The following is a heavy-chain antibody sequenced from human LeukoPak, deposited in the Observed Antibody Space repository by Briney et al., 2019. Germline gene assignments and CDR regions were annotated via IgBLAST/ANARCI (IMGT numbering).Heavy chain of an antibody. CDR3: ARTPTHDFWSRPGGFDP. CDR2: FYYSGST. J-gene: IGHJ5*02. Sequence: SQTLSLTCTVSGGSISSGDYYWSWISQPPGKGLEWIGYFYYSGSTYYNPSLKSRVTISVDTSKNQFSLKLSSVTAADTAVYYCARTPTHDFWSRPGGFDPWRQGTLVTVSS. V-gene: IGHV4-30-4*08. D-gene: IGHD3-3*01. CDR1: GGSISSGDYY.